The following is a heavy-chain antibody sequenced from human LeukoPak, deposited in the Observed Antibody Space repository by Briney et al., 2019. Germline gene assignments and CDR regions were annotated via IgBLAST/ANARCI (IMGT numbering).Heavy chain of an antibody. CDR2: IYHSGST. D-gene: IGHD4-17*01. CDR1: GGSISSSSYY. Sequence: KPSETLSLTCTVSGGSISSSSYYWGWIRQPPGKGLEWIGSIYHSGSTYYNPSLKSRVTISVDTSKNQFSLKLSSVTAADTAVYYCARHGGLGYGDYVFTVFDWFDPWGQGTLVTVSS. J-gene: IGHJ5*02. V-gene: IGHV4-39*01. CDR3: ARHGGLGYGDYVFTVFDWFDP.